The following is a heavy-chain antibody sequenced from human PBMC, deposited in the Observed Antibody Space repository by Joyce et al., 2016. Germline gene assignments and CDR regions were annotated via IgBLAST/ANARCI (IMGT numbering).Heavy chain of an antibody. CDR3: GRDLSVVAAIEGFDY. D-gene: IGHD5-12*01. CDR1: GFTFSSYT. CDR2: ISRSSNTI. Sequence: EVQLVESGGGLVQPGGSLRLSCAASGFTFSSYTMNWVRQGPGKGLEWGAYISRSSNTIYYADSVKGRFTISRDDAKDSLYLQMNSLRAEDTAIYYCGRDLSVVAAIEGFDYWGQGTLVTVSS. J-gene: IGHJ4*02. V-gene: IGHV3-48*01.